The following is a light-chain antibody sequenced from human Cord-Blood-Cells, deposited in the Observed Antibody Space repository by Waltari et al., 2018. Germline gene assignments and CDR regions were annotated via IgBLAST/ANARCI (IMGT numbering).Light chain of an antibody. CDR3: QQSYSTPT. Sequence: DIQMTQSLSSLSASVGDRVTITCRASQSISSYLNWYQQKPGKAPKLLIYAASSLQSGVLSRFSGSGSGTDFTLTISSLQPEDFATYYCQQSYSTPTFGQGTKVEIK. V-gene: IGKV1-39*01. CDR1: QSISSY. CDR2: AAS. J-gene: IGKJ1*01.